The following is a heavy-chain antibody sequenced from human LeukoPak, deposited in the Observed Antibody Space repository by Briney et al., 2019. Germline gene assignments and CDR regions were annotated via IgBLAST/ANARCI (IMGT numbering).Heavy chain of an antibody. D-gene: IGHD2-2*01. Sequence: PSETLSLTCAVYGGSFSSYYWSWIRQPPGKGLEWIGEINHSGSTNYNPSLKSRVTLSVDTSKNQFSLKLSSVTAADTAVYYRARAMPTRRTYDYWGQGTLVTVSS. V-gene: IGHV4-34*01. CDR2: INHSGST. CDR1: GGSFSSYY. J-gene: IGHJ4*02. CDR3: ARAMPTRRTYDY.